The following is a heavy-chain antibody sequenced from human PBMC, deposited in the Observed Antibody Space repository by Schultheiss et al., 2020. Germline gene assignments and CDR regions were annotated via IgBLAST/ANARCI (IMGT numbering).Heavy chain of an antibody. D-gene: IGHD6-19*01. CDR1: GGSFSGYY. Sequence: SETLSLTCAVYGGSFSGYYWSWIRQPPGKGLEWIGEINHSGSTNYNPSLKSRVTISVDTSKNQFSLKLSSVTAADTAVYYCAGGSSGSSAQLQKNHEPGYYYYGMDVWGQGTTVTVSS. CDR2: INHSGST. J-gene: IGHJ6*02. CDR3: AGGSSGSSAQLQKNHEPGYYYYGMDV. V-gene: IGHV4-34*01.